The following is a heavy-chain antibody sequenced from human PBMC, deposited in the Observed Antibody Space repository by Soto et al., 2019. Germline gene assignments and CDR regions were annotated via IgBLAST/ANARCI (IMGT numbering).Heavy chain of an antibody. D-gene: IGHD3-22*01. CDR3: AKGPESYYYDSSGYYPDWYFDL. CDR1: GFTFSSYA. V-gene: IGHV3-23*01. CDR2: ISGSGGST. J-gene: IGHJ2*01. Sequence: EVQLLESGGGLVQPGGSLRLSCAASGFTFSSYAMSWVRQAPGKGLEWVSAISGSGGSTYYADSVKGRFTISRDNSKNTLYLQMNSLRAEDTAVYYCAKGPESYYYDSSGYYPDWYFDLWGRGTLVTVSS.